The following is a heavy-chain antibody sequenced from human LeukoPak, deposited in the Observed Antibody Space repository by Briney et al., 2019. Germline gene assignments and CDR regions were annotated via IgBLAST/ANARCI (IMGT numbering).Heavy chain of an antibody. CDR2: INWNGGST. D-gene: IGHD3-9*01. Sequence: RPGGSLRLSCAASGFTFDDCAMSWVRQAPGKGLEWVSGINWNGGSTGYADSVKGRFTISRDNSRDTVYLQMNNLRLDDAGTYYCARSRLGLWLSVIDYWGQGSLVTVSA. J-gene: IGHJ4*01. CDR3: ARSRLGLWLSVIDY. CDR1: GFTFDDCA. V-gene: IGHV3-20*04.